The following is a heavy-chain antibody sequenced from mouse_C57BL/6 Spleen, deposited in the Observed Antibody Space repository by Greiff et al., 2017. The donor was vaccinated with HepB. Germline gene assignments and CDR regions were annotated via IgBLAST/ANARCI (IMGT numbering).Heavy chain of an antibody. CDR1: GYTFTSYW. Sequence: QVQLKQPGAELVMPGASVKLSCKASGYTFTSYWMHWVKQRPGQGLEWIGEIDPSDSYTNYNQKFKGKSTLTVDKSSSTAYMQLSSLTSEDSAVYYCARSSYDGSMDYWGQGTSVTVSS. J-gene: IGHJ4*01. CDR2: IDPSDSYT. V-gene: IGHV1-69*01. D-gene: IGHD2-3*01. CDR3: ARSSYDGSMDY.